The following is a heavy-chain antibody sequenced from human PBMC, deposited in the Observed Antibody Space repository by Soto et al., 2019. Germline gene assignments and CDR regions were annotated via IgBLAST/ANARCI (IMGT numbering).Heavy chain of an antibody. D-gene: IGHD1-26*01. CDR2: ISYDGNNK. CDR1: GFTFSIYG. CDR3: AKDIEEVVYYYGMDV. J-gene: IGHJ6*02. Sequence: QVQLVESGGGVVQPGKSLRLSCAASGFTFSIYGMHWVRQAPGKGLEWVGLISYDGNNKFYADSVKGRFTISRDNSKNTLFLQMNSLRAEDTALYYCAKDIEEVVYYYGMDVWGQGTTVTVSS. V-gene: IGHV3-30*18.